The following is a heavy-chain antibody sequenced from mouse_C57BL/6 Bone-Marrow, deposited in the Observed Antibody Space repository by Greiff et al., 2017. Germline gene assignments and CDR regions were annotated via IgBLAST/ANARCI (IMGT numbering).Heavy chain of an antibody. CDR2: IYPGDGDT. J-gene: IGHJ2*01. CDR1: GYAFSSSW. D-gene: IGHD2-2*01. CDR3: ARDRADYYGYDDGADYCDY. V-gene: IGHV1-82*01. Sequence: QVQLQQSGPELVKPGASVKISCKASGYAFSSSWMNWVKQRPGTGLEWIGRIYPGDGDTNYNGKFKGKATLTADNSSSTAYMQLSSLTSEDSAVXICARDRADYYGYDDGADYCDYWGQGTTLTVSS.